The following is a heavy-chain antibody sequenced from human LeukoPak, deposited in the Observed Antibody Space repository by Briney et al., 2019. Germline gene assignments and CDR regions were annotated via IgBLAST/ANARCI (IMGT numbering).Heavy chain of an antibody. CDR2: ISWNSGSI. V-gene: IGHV3-9*01. D-gene: IGHD4-17*01. Sequence: GRSLRLSCAASGFTFDDYAMHWVRQAPGKGLEWVSGISWNSGSIGYAASVKGRFTIPRDNAKNSLYLQMNSLRGEDTALYYCAKAPDYGDSDYFDYWGQGTLVTVSS. CDR1: GFTFDDYA. CDR3: AKAPDYGDSDYFDY. J-gene: IGHJ4*02.